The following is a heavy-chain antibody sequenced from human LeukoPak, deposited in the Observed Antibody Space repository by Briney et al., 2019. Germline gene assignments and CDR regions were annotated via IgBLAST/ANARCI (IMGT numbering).Heavy chain of an antibody. V-gene: IGHV4-59*08. D-gene: IGHD2-15*01. CDR2: IYYSGST. CDR1: GGSISSYY. CDR3: ARRAADIGVVAARNWYFDL. J-gene: IGHJ2*01. Sequence: PSETLSLTCTVSGGSISSYYWSWIRQPPGKGLEWIGYIYYSGSTNYNPSLKSRVTISVDTSKNQFSLKLSSVTAADTAVYYCARRAADIGVVAARNWYFDLWGRGTLVTVSS.